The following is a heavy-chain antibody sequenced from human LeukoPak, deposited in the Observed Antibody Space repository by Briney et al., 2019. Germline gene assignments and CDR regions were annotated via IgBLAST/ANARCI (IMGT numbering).Heavy chain of an antibody. CDR3: ARRSDYYGSGSYNYFVY. Sequence: KASETLSLTCTVSGGSISSYYWSWIRQPPGKGLEWIGYIYYSGSTNYNPSLKSRVTISVDTSKNQFSLKLSSVTAADTAVYYCARRSDYYGSGSYNYFVYWGQGTLVTVSS. V-gene: IGHV4-59*08. CDR2: IYYSGST. D-gene: IGHD3-10*01. J-gene: IGHJ4*02. CDR1: GGSISSYY.